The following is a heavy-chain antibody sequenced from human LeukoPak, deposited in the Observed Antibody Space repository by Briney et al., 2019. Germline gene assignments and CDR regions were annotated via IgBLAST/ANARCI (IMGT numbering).Heavy chain of an antibody. V-gene: IGHV1-2*06. D-gene: IGHD4-17*01. CDR2: INPNSGGT. J-gene: IGHJ4*02. CDR1: GYIFTGYY. CDR3: ARAYGDYEYDY. Sequence: ASVKVSCKASGYIFTGYYMHWVRQAPGQGLEWMGRINPNSGGTNYAQKPQGRATMTRDTSISTAYMELSRLRSDDTAVYYCARAYGDYEYDYWGQGTLVTVSS.